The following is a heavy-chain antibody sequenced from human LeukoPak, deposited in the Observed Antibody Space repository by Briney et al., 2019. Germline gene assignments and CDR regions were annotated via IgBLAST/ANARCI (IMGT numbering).Heavy chain of an antibody. CDR1: GGSINSASYS. J-gene: IGHJ5*02. V-gene: IGHV4-61*02. D-gene: IGHD3-10*01. CDR2: IYTSGST. Sequence: SQTLSLTCTVSGGSINSASYSWSWIRQPAGKGLEWIGRIYTSGSTNYNPSLKSRVTISIDTSKNQFSLKLTSVTAADTAVYYCAKPRLYGSGSSLADFDPWGQGTLVTVSS. CDR3: AKPRLYGSGSSLADFDP.